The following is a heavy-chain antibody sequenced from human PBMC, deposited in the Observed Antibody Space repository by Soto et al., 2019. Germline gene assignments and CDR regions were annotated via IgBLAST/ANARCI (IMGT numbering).Heavy chain of an antibody. D-gene: IGHD3-10*01. Sequence: SETLSLTRKVSGGSLPRQYFSRFPPPPGKGLEWIGYIHHSGSTSYNPSLKSRVTMSVDTSKNQFSLKVSSVTAADTALYYCARQWFGQLHGLVDVWGPGTTVTVSS. V-gene: IGHV4-59*08. CDR3: ARQWFGQLHGLVDV. J-gene: IGHJ6*02. CDR1: GGSLPRQY. CDR2: IHHSGST.